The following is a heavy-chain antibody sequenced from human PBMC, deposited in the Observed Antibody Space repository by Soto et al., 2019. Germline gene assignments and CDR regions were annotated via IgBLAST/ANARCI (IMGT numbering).Heavy chain of an antibody. V-gene: IGHV1-8*01. CDR1: GYTFTSYD. Sequence: QVQLVQSGAEVKKPGASVKVSCKASGYTFTSYDINWVRQATGQGLEWMGWMNPNSGNTGYAQKFXGXVXMXXNTSISTAYMELSSLRSEDTAVYYCASEKVGAIDYWGQGNLVTVSS. CDR3: ASEKVGAIDY. CDR2: MNPNSGNT. D-gene: IGHD1-26*01. J-gene: IGHJ4*02.